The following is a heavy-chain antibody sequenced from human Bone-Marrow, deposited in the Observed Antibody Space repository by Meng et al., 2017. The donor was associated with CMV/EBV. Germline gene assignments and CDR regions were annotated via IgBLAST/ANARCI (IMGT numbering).Heavy chain of an antibody. J-gene: IGHJ6*02. CDR1: GFAFGDYA. Sequence: GESLKISCTASGFAFGDYAMSWVRQAPGKGLEWVGFIRSKAYGGTTEYAASVKGRFTISRDDSKSIAYLQMNSLKTEDTTVYYCTGHIVVVPAAIQDYYYSYGMDVWGQGTTVTVSS. CDR2: IRSKAYGGTT. CDR3: TGHIVVVPAAIQDYYYSYGMDV. V-gene: IGHV3-49*04. D-gene: IGHD2-2*02.